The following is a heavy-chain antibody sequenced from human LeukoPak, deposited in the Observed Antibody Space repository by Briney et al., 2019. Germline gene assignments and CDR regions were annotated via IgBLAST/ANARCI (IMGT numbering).Heavy chain of an antibody. CDR3: ARTYCSGGGCLGSFDY. V-gene: IGHV5-51*01. J-gene: IGHJ4*01. Sequence: GESLKISCKGSGYTFNTHWIGWVRQMPGKGLEWMGIIYPGDSNTRYSPSFQGQVTISVDKSITTAYLQWTTLKASDTAMYYCARTYCSGGGCLGSFDYWGHGTLVTASS. CDR2: IYPGDSNT. CDR1: GYTFNTHW. D-gene: IGHD2-15*01.